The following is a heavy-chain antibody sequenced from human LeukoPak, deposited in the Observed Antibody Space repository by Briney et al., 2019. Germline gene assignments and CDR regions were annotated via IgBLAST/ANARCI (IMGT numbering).Heavy chain of an antibody. D-gene: IGHD3-10*01. V-gene: IGHV4-61*02. CDR1: GGSISSLSYY. Sequence: SETLSLTCTVSGGSISSLSYYWTWIRQPAGKGLEWIGRIYTSGNTNYSPSLKSRVAISEDTSKNQFSLKLSSVTAADTAVYYCARSTYYYASGSFHDAFDIWGQGTMVTVSS. CDR3: ARSTYYYASGSFHDAFDI. CDR2: IYTSGNT. J-gene: IGHJ3*02.